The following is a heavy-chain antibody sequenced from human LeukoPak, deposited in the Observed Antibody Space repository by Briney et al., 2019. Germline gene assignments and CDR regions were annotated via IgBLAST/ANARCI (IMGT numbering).Heavy chain of an antibody. CDR1: GGSFSGYY. CDR3: ARVPVNIWENWFDP. D-gene: IGHD1-26*01. V-gene: IGHV4-34*01. Sequence: PSKTLSLTCAVYGGSFSGYYWSWIRQPPGKGLEWIGNIYYTGSTYYNPSLKSRVTISVDTSKNQFSLKLSSVTAADTAVYYCARVPVNIWENWFDPWGQGTLVTVSS. J-gene: IGHJ5*02. CDR2: IYYTGST.